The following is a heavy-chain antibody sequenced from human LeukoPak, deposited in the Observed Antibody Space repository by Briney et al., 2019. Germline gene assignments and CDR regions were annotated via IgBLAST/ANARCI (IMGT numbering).Heavy chain of an antibody. CDR2: TYTSRST. Sequence: PPETLSLTCTVSGGSISSFYWSWIRPPAGGGLEWIGRTYTSRSTNYNPTLKSRVTMSVDTSKNQFSLKLSSVTAADTAVDYGAREYSSGWDCYYYYMDVWGKGTTVTISS. CDR1: GGSISSFY. CDR3: AREYSSGWDCYYYYMDV. J-gene: IGHJ6*03. V-gene: IGHV4-4*07. D-gene: IGHD6-19*01.